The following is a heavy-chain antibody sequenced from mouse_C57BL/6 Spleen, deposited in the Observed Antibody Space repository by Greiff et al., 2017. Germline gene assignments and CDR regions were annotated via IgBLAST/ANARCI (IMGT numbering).Heavy chain of an antibody. V-gene: IGHV1-82*01. Sequence: QVQLQQSGPELVKPGASVKISCKASGYAFSSSWMNWVKQRPRKGLEWIGRIYPGDGDTNYNGKFKGKATLTADKSSSTAYMQLSSLTSEDSAVYFCARWDYYGSSYWYFDVWGTGTTVTVSS. CDR1: GYAFSSSW. J-gene: IGHJ1*03. D-gene: IGHD1-1*01. CDR3: ARWDYYGSSYWYFDV. CDR2: IYPGDGDT.